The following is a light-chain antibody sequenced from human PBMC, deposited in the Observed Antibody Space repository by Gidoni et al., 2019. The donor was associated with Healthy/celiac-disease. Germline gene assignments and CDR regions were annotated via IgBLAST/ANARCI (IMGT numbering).Light chain of an antibody. J-gene: IGLJ2*01. V-gene: IGLV3-21*02. CDR2: EDT. Sequence: YEDTDRPSGIPYRFSGSNPSSGNAATLTISRVEAGDEAHYYCQVWDSSIDHVVFGGGTKLTVL. CDR3: QVWDSSIDHVV.